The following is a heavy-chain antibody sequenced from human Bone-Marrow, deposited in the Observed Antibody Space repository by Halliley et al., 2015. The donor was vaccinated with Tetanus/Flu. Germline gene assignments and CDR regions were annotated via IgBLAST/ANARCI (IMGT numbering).Heavy chain of an antibody. J-gene: IGHJ4*02. D-gene: IGHD1-1*01. CDR2: IYYSGST. CDR1: GGSVSSGTYF. Sequence: LVQSSETLSLTCTVSGGSVSSGTYFWSWIRQPPGKGLEWIGGIYYSGSTNYNPSLKRRVTISVDTSKNHFSLKLTSVTASDTAVFYCARHDYPETLIQFDFWGQGSLVTVSS. CDR3: ARHDYPETLIQFDF. V-gene: IGHV4-61*01.